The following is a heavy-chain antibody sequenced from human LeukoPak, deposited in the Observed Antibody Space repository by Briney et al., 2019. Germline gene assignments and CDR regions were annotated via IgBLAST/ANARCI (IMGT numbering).Heavy chain of an antibody. Sequence: GRSLRLSCAASGFTFSSYAMHWVRQAPGKGLEWVANIKQDGSEKHYVDSVKGRFTISRDNAKNSVYLEMNSLRADDTAVYYCARSARLMKGVVEVTALDDWGQGTLVTVSS. J-gene: IGHJ4*02. CDR3: ARSARLMKGVVEVTALDD. D-gene: IGHD3-3*01. V-gene: IGHV3-7*01. CDR2: IKQDGSEK. CDR1: GFTFSSYA.